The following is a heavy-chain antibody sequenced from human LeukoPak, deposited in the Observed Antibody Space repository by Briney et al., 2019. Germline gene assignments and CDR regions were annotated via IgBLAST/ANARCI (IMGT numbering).Heavy chain of an antibody. CDR3: ARDRVDIVKDY. Sequence: GGSLRLSCAASGFTFSSYRMNWVRQAPGKGLEGVSSISSSSSYIYYADSVKGRLTISRDNAKNSLYLQMNSLRAEDTAVYYCARDRVDIVKDYWGQGTLVTVSS. CDR1: GFTFSSYR. CDR2: ISSSSSYI. J-gene: IGHJ4*02. D-gene: IGHD2-15*01. V-gene: IGHV3-21*01.